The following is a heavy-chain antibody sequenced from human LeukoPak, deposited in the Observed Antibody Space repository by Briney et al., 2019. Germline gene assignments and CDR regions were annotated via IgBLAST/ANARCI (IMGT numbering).Heavy chain of an antibody. CDR2: FDPEDGET. CDR3: ATGVRYSDWFTPDY. CDR1: GYTLTELS. J-gene: IGHJ4*02. Sequence: ASVKVSCKVSGYTLTELSMHWVRQAPGKGLEWMGGFDPEDGETIYAQKFQGRVTMTEDTSTDTAYMELSSLRSEDTAVYYCATGVRYSDWFTPDYWGQGTLVTVSS. D-gene: IGHD3-9*01. V-gene: IGHV1-24*01.